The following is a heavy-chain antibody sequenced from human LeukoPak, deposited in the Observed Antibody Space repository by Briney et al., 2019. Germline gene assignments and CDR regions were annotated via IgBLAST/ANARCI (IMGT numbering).Heavy chain of an antibody. CDR2: IIPIFGTA. CDR3: ARGSIAVPLVDY. CDR1: GGTFSSYA. J-gene: IGHJ4*02. Sequence: SVKVSCKASGGTFSSYAISWVRQAPGQGLEWMGGIIPIFGTANYAQEFQGRVTITTDESTSTAYMELSSLRSEDTAVYYCARGSIAVPLVDYWGQGTLVTVSS. V-gene: IGHV1-69*05. D-gene: IGHD6-6*01.